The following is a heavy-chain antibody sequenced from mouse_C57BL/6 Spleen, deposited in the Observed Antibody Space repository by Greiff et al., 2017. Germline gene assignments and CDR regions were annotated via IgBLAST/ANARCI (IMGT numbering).Heavy chain of an antibody. Sequence: EVQGVESGGGLVKPGGSLKLSCAASGFTFSDYGMHWVRQAPEQGLEWVAYISSGRSTIYYADTVKGRFTLSRDNANNTLFLQMTSLESSDAAMYYCAKPHYCGSSYGYYFDYWGQGTTLTVSS. CDR1: GFTFSDYG. J-gene: IGHJ2*01. CDR2: ISSGRSTI. D-gene: IGHD1-1*01. V-gene: IGHV5-17*01. CDR3: AKPHYCGSSYGYYFDY.